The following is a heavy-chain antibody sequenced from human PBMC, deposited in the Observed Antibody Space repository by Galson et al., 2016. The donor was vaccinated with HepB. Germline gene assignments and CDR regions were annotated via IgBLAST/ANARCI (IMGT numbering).Heavy chain of an antibody. CDR3: TTDGPFASGGRGYHYGMDV. D-gene: IGHD2-15*01. J-gene: IGHJ6*02. CDR2: IKSKTEGGTT. Sequence: SLRLSCAASGFIFSNVWMNWVRQAPGKGLEWVGRIKSKTEGGTTDHAAPVKGRFTISRDDSKNTVNLQMNSLKTGDTAVYYCTTDGPFASGGRGYHYGMDVWGQGTTVTVSS. CDR1: GFIFSNVW. V-gene: IGHV3-15*01.